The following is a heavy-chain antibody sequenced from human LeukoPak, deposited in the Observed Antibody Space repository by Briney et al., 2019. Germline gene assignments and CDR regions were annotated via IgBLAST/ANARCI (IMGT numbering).Heavy chain of an antibody. CDR3: ARGSGWYQIDY. D-gene: IGHD6-19*01. V-gene: IGHV3-7*04. Sequence: GGSLRLSCAASGFTFSSYWMNWVRQAPGKGLEWVANIKQNGSEKYYVDSVKGRFTISRDNAKNSLYLQMNSLRIEDTAVYYCARGSGWYQIDYWGQGTLVTVSS. CDR2: IKQNGSEK. J-gene: IGHJ4*02. CDR1: GFTFSSYW.